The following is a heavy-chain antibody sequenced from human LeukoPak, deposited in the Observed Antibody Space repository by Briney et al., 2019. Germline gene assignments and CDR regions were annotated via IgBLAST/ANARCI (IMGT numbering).Heavy chain of an antibody. J-gene: IGHJ4*02. CDR2: IYYSGST. CDR1: GGSISSYY. Sequence: SETLSLTCTVSGGSISSYYWSWIRQPPGKGLEWIGYIYYSGSTNYNPSLKSRVTISVDTSKNQFSLKLSSVTAADTAVYYCARMGLLTGWELLDCWGQGTLVTVSS. D-gene: IGHD1-26*01. CDR3: ARMGLLTGWELLDC. V-gene: IGHV4-59*01.